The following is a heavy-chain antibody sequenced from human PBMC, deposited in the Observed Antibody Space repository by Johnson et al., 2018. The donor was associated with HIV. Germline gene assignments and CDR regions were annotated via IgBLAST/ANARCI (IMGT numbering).Heavy chain of an antibody. J-gene: IGHJ3*02. CDR2: LGGSGGTT. CDR3: ARKVVVVAAAAGDAFDI. D-gene: IGHD2-15*01. Sequence: VLLVESGGGVVQPGGSLRLSCAASGFTFSSYAMSWVRQAPGKGLEWVSTLGGSGGTTYYADSVKGRFTVSRDNSKNTLFLQMTSLRAEDTAVYYCARKVVVVAAAAGDAFDIWGQGTMVTVSS. V-gene: IGHV3-23*04. CDR1: GFTFSSYA.